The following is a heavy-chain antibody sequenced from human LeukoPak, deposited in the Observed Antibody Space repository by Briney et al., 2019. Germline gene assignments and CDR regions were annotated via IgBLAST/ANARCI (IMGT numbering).Heavy chain of an antibody. Sequence: SETLSLTCAVSGASISSSNYYWGWVRQSPGKGLEWIGNIYSSGNTYYNASLKSRVTMCIGTSKNQFSLKLSSVTAADTAMYYCAKSNGYGLIDYWGQGTLVTVSS. V-gene: IGHV4-39*01. J-gene: IGHJ4*02. CDR3: AKSNGYGLIDY. D-gene: IGHD5-12*01. CDR2: IYSSGNT. CDR1: GASISSSNYY.